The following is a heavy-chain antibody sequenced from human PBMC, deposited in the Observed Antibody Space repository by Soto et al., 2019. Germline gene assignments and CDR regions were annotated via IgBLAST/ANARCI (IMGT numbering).Heavy chain of an antibody. J-gene: IGHJ6*02. V-gene: IGHV3-73*01. CDR2: IRSKANSYAT. D-gene: IGHD6-13*01. CDR1: GFTFIGSA. Sequence: PGGSLRLSCAASGFTFIGSAIHWVRQASGKGLEWVGRIRSKANSYATAYAASVKGRFTISRDDSKNTAYLQMNSLKTEDTAVYYCTRWGYSSSWLGMDVWGQGTTVTVSS. CDR3: TRWGYSSSWLGMDV.